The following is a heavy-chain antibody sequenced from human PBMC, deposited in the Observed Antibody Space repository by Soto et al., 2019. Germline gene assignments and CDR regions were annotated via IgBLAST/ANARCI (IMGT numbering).Heavy chain of an antibody. CDR2: IYYSGST. Sequence: SETLSLTCXVSGGSISSYYWSWIRQPPGKGLEWIGYIYYSGSTNYNPSLKSRVTISVDTSKNQFSLKLSSVTAADTAVYYCARTTIAAAGIDYWGQGTLVTVSS. V-gene: IGHV4-59*01. J-gene: IGHJ4*02. CDR3: ARTTIAAAGIDY. CDR1: GGSISSYY. D-gene: IGHD6-13*01.